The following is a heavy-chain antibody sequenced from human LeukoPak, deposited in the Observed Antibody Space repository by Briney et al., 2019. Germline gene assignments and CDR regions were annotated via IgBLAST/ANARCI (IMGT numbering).Heavy chain of an antibody. CDR2: IDPSDSYT. Sequence: PGESLKISCKGSGYSFTSYWISWVRQLPGKGLEWMGRIDPSDSYTNYSPSFQGHVTISADKSISPAYLQWSSLKASDTAMYYCASSGYSSGWYDYWGQGTLVTVSS. D-gene: IGHD6-19*01. CDR1: GYSFTSYW. V-gene: IGHV5-10-1*01. CDR3: ASSGYSSGWYDY. J-gene: IGHJ4*02.